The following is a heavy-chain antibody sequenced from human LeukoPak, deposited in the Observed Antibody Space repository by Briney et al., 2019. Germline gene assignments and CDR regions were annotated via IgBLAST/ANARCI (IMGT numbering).Heavy chain of an antibody. V-gene: IGHV1-46*01. CDR3: ARDGITGTILGFDP. D-gene: IGHD1/OR15-1a*01. CDR2: INPSNGAT. J-gene: IGHJ5*02. CDR1: GYTFTMYY. Sequence: ASVKVSCKASGYTFTMYYIHWVRQAPGQGLEWMGMINPSNGATTYAQRFQGRVTMTRDMSTTTVYMDLRSLRSEDTAVYYCARDGITGTILGFDPWGQGTLVTVSS.